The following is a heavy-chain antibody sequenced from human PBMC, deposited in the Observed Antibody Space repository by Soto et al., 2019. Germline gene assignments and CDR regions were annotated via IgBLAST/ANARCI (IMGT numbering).Heavy chain of an antibody. CDR3: AREYGYSSGWYIPSTIYYDYGMDC. D-gene: IGHD6-19*01. CDR2: IIPIFGTA. V-gene: IGHV1-69*13. J-gene: IGHJ6*02. Sequence: GASVKVSCKASGGTFSSYAISWVRQAPGQGLEWMGGIIPIFGTANYAQKFQGRVTNTADESTSTAYMELSSLRSEDTDVYYCAREYGYSSGWYIPSTIYYDYGMDCWGQGITVTV. CDR1: GGTFSSYA.